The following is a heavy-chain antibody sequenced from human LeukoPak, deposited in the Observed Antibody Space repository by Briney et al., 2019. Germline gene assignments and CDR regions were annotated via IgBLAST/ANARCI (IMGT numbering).Heavy chain of an antibody. CDR2: VNLQSST. V-gene: IGHV4-39*07. J-gene: IGHJ4*02. Sequence: SETLSLTCTVSGDSISTTNYYWGWIRQPPGKGLEWIGEVNLQSSTNYNPSLKSRVAISVDKSENHISLKLTSVTAADTAVYYCAREGGPYRPLDYSGQGTLVTVAS. CDR3: AREGGPYRPLDY. CDR1: GDSISTTNYY.